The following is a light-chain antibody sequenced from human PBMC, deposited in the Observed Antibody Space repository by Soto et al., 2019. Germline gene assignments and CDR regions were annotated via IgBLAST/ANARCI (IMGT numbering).Light chain of an antibody. Sequence: QAVVTQPPSASGTPGQSITISCSGSSSNIGSNSVNWYQQFPGTAPKLLIYNNNQRPSGVPDRFSGSKSGTSASLAISGLQSEDESDYYCAAWDDSLDGPIFGTGTKVTVL. J-gene: IGLJ1*01. CDR3: AAWDDSLDGPI. CDR2: NNN. V-gene: IGLV1-44*01. CDR1: SSNIGSNS.